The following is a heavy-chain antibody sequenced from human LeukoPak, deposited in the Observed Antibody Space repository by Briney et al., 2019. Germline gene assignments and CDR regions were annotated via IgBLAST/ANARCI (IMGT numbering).Heavy chain of an antibody. V-gene: IGHV3-33*01. D-gene: IGHD4-17*01. Sequence: GRSLRLFCAASGFTFNSYGIHWVRQAPGKGLEWVAFIWYDGSNKYYADSVKGRFTISRDNSKNTLYLQMNSLRAEDTAVYYCPRARTTRGFDYWGQGTLVTVSS. CDR1: GFTFNSYG. CDR3: PRARTTRGFDY. J-gene: IGHJ4*02. CDR2: IWYDGSNK.